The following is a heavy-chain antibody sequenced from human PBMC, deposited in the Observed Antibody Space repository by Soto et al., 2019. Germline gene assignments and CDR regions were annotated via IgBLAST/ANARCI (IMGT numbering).Heavy chain of an antibody. Sequence: QVQLQESGPGLVKPSETLSLTCTVSGGSISSYYWSWIRQPPGKGLEWIGYSYYSGSTNYNPSLKSRVTISVDTSKNQFSLKLGSVTAADTAVYYCARRYGGNLDYWGQGTLVTVSS. CDR1: GGSISSYY. D-gene: IGHD1-26*01. CDR2: SYYSGST. CDR3: ARRYGGNLDY. J-gene: IGHJ4*02. V-gene: IGHV4-59*08.